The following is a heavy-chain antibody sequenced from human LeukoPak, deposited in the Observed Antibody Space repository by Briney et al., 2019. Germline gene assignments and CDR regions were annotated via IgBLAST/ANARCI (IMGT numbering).Heavy chain of an antibody. D-gene: IGHD6-6*01. CDR2: VYTSGNT. CDR3: VRDRVGAQLFYFDY. CDR1: GGSIGSAGYY. Sequence: SETLSLTCTVSGGSIGSAGYYWSWIRQPAGKGLEWIGRVYTSGNTDYNPSLKSRVTISLDTSKNQFSLNLSSVTAADTAVYYCVRDRVGAQLFYFDYWGQGTLVTVSS. V-gene: IGHV4-61*02. J-gene: IGHJ4*02.